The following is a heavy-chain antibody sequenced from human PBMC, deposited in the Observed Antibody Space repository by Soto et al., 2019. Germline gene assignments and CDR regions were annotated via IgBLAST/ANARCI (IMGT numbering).Heavy chain of an antibody. Sequence: EVQLVESGGGLVKPGGSLRLSCAASGFTFSSYSMNWVRQAPGKGLEWVSSISSSSSYIYYADSVKGRFTISRDNAKNSLYLQMNSLRAEDTAVYYCARGQRGYYGSGSYHYMDVWGKGTTVTVSS. D-gene: IGHD3-10*01. V-gene: IGHV3-21*01. J-gene: IGHJ6*03. CDR3: ARGQRGYYGSGSYHYMDV. CDR2: ISSSSSYI. CDR1: GFTFSSYS.